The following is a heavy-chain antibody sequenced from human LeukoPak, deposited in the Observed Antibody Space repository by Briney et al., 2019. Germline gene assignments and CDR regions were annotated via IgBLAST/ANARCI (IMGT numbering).Heavy chain of an antibody. V-gene: IGHV3-74*03. CDR2: TNSDGSST. Sequence: GGALRLSCAASGFALSTYWMQWGRPAPGKGVGWVSQTNSDGSSTTYADSVKGRFTISRDNAKNTLYLQMNSLRPEDTAVYYCARDKAHGLDHWGQGSLVTVSS. CDR3: ARDKAHGLDH. D-gene: IGHD5-24*01. CDR1: GFALSTYW. J-gene: IGHJ4*02.